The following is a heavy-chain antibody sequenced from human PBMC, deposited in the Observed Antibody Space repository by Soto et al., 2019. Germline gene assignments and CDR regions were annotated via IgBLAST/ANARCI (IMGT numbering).Heavy chain of an antibody. Sequence: PGGSLRLSCAASGFTFSSYGMHWVRQAPGKGLEWVAVISYDGSNKYYADSVKGRFTISRDNSKSTLYLQMNSLRTEDTAVYYCAKDVSGYYDSSGFQSPFDYWGQGTLVTVSS. J-gene: IGHJ4*02. D-gene: IGHD3-22*01. V-gene: IGHV3-30*18. CDR1: GFTFSSYG. CDR2: ISYDGSNK. CDR3: AKDVSGYYDSSGFQSPFDY.